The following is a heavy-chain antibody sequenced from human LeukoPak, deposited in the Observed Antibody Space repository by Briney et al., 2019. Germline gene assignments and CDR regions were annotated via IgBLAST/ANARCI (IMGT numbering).Heavy chain of an antibody. CDR2: ISYDGSNK. CDR1: GFTFSSYA. D-gene: IGHD3-16*01. V-gene: IGHV3-30-3*01. J-gene: IGHJ4*02. Sequence: GGSLRLSCAASGFTFSSYAMHWVRPAPGKGLEWVAVISYDGSNKYYADSVKGRFTISRDNSKNTLYLQMNSLRAEDTAVYYCAIGGRPIALQQPFDYWGQGTLVTVSS. CDR3: AIGGRPIALQQPFDY.